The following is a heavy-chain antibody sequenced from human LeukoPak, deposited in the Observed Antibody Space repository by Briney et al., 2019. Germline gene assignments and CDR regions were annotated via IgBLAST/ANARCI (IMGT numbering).Heavy chain of an antibody. V-gene: IGHV3-43*02. D-gene: IGHD2-21*02. J-gene: IGHJ4*02. CDR2: ISGDCRTT. Sequence: GGSLTLSCAVSVFTFEDCAMLCLRHSPGRALEGVPLISGDCRTTCNADALKGRFTISRDNRKASLSPQMNRLISKETALYYSARECRIGGDLDYFDNWGQGDLVTVSS. CDR3: ARECRIGGDLDYFDN. CDR1: VFTFEDCA.